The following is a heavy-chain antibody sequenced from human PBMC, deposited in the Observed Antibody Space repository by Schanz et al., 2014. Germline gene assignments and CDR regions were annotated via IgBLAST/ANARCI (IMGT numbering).Heavy chain of an antibody. V-gene: IGHV3-7*01. CDR3: VPMSIAAH. D-gene: IGHD6-6*01. Sequence: EVQLLESGGGLVQPGGSLRLSCAASGFTFRNYGMNWVRQAPGKGLEWVANIGYDGSEKYYVDSVKGRFTISRDNAKNSLYLQMNSPRAEDTAVYYCVPMSIAAHWGQGTLVTVSS. J-gene: IGHJ4*02. CDR2: IGYDGSEK. CDR1: GFTFRNYG.